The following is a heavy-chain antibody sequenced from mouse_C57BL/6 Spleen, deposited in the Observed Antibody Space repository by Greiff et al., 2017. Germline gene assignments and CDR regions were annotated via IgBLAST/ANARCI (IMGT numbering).Heavy chain of an antibody. V-gene: IGHV1-53*01. Sequence: QVQLQQPGTELVKPGASVKLSCKASGYTFTSYWMHWVKQRPGQGLEWIGNINPSNGGTNYNEKFNSKANLTLDKSSSTAYMQLSSLTSEDSAVYYCAREFSLTGTAWFAYWGQGTLVTVSA. CDR3: AREFSLTGTAWFAY. CDR1: GYTFTSYW. CDR2: INPSNGGT. J-gene: IGHJ3*01. D-gene: IGHD4-1*01.